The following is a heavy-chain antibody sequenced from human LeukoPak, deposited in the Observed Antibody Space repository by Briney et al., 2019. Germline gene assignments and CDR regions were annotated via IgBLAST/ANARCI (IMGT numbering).Heavy chain of an antibody. CDR3: ASGIHTIFGVVMSMDV. D-gene: IGHD3-3*01. CDR2: IYHSGST. J-gene: IGHJ6*02. V-gene: IGHV4-30-2*01. Sequence: SETLSLTCAVSGGSISSGGYSRSWIRQPPGKGLEWIGYIYHSGSTYYNPSLKSRVTISVDRSKNQFSLKLSSVTAADTAVYYCASGIHTIFGVVMSMDVWGQGTTVTVSS. CDR1: GGSISSGGYS.